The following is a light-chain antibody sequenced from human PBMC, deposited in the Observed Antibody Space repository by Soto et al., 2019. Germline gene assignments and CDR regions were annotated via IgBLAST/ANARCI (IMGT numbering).Light chain of an antibody. J-gene: IGKJ1*01. Sequence: DIHMTQSPSSLSAFVGDRVTITCRAGQTISNYVNWYQQKPGKAPKVLIYAASTLQSGVPSRFSGSGWGADFTLTISSLQPEYFATYYCQQSYTIPWMFGQGTKVEIK. CDR3: QQSYTIPWM. CDR1: QTISNY. CDR2: AAS. V-gene: IGKV1-39*01.